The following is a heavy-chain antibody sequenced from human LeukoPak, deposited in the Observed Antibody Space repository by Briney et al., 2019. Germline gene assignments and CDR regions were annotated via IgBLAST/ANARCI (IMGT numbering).Heavy chain of an antibody. CDR3: ARVLRISRSYRFDP. D-gene: IGHD1-14*01. J-gene: IGHJ5*02. CDR1: GYTFTSYD. V-gene: IGHV1-8*01. Sequence: ASVKVSCKASGYTFTSYDINWVRQATGQGLEWMGWMNPNSGNTGYAQKFQGGVTMTRNTSISTAYMELSSLRSEDTAVYYCARVLRISRSYRFDPWGQGTLVTVSS. CDR2: MNPNSGNT.